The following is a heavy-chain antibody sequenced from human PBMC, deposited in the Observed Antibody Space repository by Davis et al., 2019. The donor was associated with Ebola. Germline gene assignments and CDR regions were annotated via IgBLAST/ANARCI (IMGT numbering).Heavy chain of an antibody. CDR1: GFTFSSYA. CDR3: ARGLYSSSWGHYYYYGMDV. Sequence: GESLKISCAASGFTFSSYAMHWVRQAPGKGLEWVAVISYDGSNKYYADSVKGRFTISRDNSKNTLYLQMNSLRAEDTAVYYCARGLYSSSWGHYYYYGMDVWGQGTTVTVSS. V-gene: IGHV3-30-3*01. D-gene: IGHD6-6*01. J-gene: IGHJ6*02. CDR2: ISYDGSNK.